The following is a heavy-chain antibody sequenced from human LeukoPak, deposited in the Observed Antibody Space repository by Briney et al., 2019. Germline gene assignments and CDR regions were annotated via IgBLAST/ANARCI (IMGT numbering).Heavy chain of an antibody. CDR1: GGSISSYY. Sequence: SETLSLTCTVSGGSISSYYWNWIRQPAGKGLECIWRISSSGSANYNPSLKSRVTLSVDTSKNQLSLILNSVTAADTAVFYCATEPTRTPYYYMDVWGKGTTVIVSS. CDR3: ATEPTRTPYYYMDV. CDR2: ISSSGSA. D-gene: IGHD1-1*01. J-gene: IGHJ6*03. V-gene: IGHV4-4*07.